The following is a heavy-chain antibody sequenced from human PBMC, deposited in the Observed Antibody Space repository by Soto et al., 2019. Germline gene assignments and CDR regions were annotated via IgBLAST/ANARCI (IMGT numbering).Heavy chain of an antibody. J-gene: IGHJ4*02. CDR2: IYYSGST. CDR1: GGSIGSGGYY. D-gene: IGHD1-26*01. CDR3: AGEGRGVGAAVDY. Sequence: QVQLQESGPGLVKPSQTLSLTCTVSGGSIGSGGYYWTWVRQHPGKGLEWIGHIYYSGSTYYNPSLRSRVTISADTSKNPFSLTLSSVTAADTAVYYCAGEGRGVGAAVDYWGQGTLVTVSS. V-gene: IGHV4-31*03.